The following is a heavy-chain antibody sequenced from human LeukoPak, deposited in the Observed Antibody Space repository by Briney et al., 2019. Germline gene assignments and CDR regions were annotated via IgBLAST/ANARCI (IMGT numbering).Heavy chain of an antibody. V-gene: IGHV1-69*01. CDR3: ARGPVEYSSSSGYYYYYMDV. J-gene: IGHJ6*03. CDR2: IIPIFGTA. CDR1: GGTFSSYA. Sequence: ASVKVSCKASGGTFSSYAISRVRQAPGQGLEWMGGIIPIFGTANYAQKFQGRVTITADESTSTAYMELSSLRSEDTAVYYCARGPVEYSSSSGYYYYYMDVWGKGTTVTVSS. D-gene: IGHD6-6*01.